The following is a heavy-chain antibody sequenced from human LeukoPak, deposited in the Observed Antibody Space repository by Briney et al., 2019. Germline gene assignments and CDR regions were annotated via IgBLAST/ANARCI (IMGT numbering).Heavy chain of an antibody. CDR2: IRDNDGNT. V-gene: IGHV3-23*01. Sequence: GGSLRLSCAASGFTFTNYAMSWVRQAPGKGLEWVSGIRDNDGNTYYTDSVKGRFTISRDNSKNTVYLQLNNLRAEDTAVYFCARHDSFIPYWGQGTLVTVSS. CDR3: ARHDSFIPY. J-gene: IGHJ4*02. CDR1: GFTFTNYA. D-gene: IGHD3-16*02.